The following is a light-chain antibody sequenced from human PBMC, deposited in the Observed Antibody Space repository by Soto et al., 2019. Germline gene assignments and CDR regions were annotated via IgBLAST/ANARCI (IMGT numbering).Light chain of an antibody. CDR3: RSYLSSRNVV. Sequence: QSALTQPASVSRSPGQSITISCTGTSSDVGAYNYVSWYQQHPGKAPKFMIYDVSYRPSGVSHRFSGSKSGNTASLTISGLQAEDEADYYCRSYLSSRNVVGGGGTKVTVL. J-gene: IGLJ2*01. CDR2: DVS. V-gene: IGLV2-14*03. CDR1: SSDVGAYNY.